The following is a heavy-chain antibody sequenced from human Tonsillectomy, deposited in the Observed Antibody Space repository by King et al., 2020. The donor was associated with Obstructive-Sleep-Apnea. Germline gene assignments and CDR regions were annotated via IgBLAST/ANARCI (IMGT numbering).Heavy chain of an antibody. CDR3: ARDINLDYFDY. J-gene: IGHJ4*02. D-gene: IGHD3-16*01. CDR2: VYYSGST. V-gene: IGHV4-39*07. Sequence: QLQESGPGLVKPSETLSLTCTVSAVSISSRNYYWAWVRQTPGKGLEWLGWVYYSGSTFHSPSLTYRVTISIEPSNTQFSLKLNSVTSADTAVYYCARDINLDYFDYWGPGTLVTVSS. CDR1: AVSISSRNYY.